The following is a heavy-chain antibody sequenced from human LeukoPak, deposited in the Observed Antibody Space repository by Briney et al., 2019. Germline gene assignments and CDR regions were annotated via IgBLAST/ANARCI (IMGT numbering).Heavy chain of an antibody. V-gene: IGHV3-23*03. D-gene: IGHD6-19*01. Sequence: PTGGSLRLSCTVSGFTLSIYEMSWIRQAPGKGLEWVSSIYYDGGSGHYADSVKGRFTISRDNSNNTLFLHLNSLRGEDTVVYYCTRNSGWYGLSWGQGTLVTVSS. J-gene: IGHJ1*01. CDR3: TRNSGWYGLS. CDR2: IYYDGGSG. CDR1: GFTLSIYE.